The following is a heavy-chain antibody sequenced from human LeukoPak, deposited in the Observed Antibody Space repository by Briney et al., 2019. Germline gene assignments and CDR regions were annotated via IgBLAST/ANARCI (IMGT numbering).Heavy chain of an antibody. Sequence: SETLSLTCTVSGGSISSYYWSWIRQPPGKGLEWIGYIYYSGSTNYNPSLKSRVTISVDTSKNQFSLKLSSVTAADTAVYYCARNSRKYYYGSGSCYSTLFDYWGQGTLVTVSS. CDR1: GGSISSYY. CDR2: IYYSGST. D-gene: IGHD3-10*01. V-gene: IGHV4-59*01. J-gene: IGHJ4*02. CDR3: ARNSRKYYYGSGSCYSTLFDY.